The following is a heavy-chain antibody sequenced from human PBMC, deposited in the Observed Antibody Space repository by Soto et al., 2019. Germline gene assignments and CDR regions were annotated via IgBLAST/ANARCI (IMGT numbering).Heavy chain of an antibody. CDR3: ARANIVVVVADTHKNSFDT. D-gene: IGHD2-15*01. V-gene: IGHV1-18*04. CDR1: GCTFTSYG. Sequence: ASVKVSCKASGCTFTSYGISWVRQAPGRVLEWMVCISAYNGNTKYAQKLQGRVTMTTDTSTSTAYMEPRSLRSDDAAVYYCARANIVVVVADTHKNSFDTWGKGTMLTVSS. CDR2: ISAYNGNT. J-gene: IGHJ5*02.